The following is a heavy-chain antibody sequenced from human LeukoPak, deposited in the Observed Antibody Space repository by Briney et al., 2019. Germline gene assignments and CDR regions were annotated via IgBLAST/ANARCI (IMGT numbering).Heavy chain of an antibody. Sequence: GGSLRLSCAASGFTLSSYWMHWVRQAPAKGLVWVSGIDSDGRSTSYADSVKGRFTISRDPAKNTLFLQMNSLRAEDTAVYYCARDTAPSYWGQGTLVTVSS. CDR3: ARDTAPSY. J-gene: IGHJ4*02. CDR1: GFTLSSYW. D-gene: IGHD5-18*01. CDR2: IDSDGRST. V-gene: IGHV3-74*01.